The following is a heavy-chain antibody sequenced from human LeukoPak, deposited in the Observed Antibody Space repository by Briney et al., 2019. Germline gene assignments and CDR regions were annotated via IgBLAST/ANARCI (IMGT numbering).Heavy chain of an antibody. D-gene: IGHD4-17*01. J-gene: IGHJ3*02. CDR1: GYSFTSYW. V-gene: IGHV5-51*01. Sequence: GECLKISCKGSGYSFTSYWIGWVRQMPGKGLEWMGIIYPGDSDTRYSPSFQGQVTLSADKSISTAYLQWSSLKASDTAMYYCAIYYGDYGGYDAFDIWGQGTMVTVSS. CDR3: AIYYGDYGGYDAFDI. CDR2: IYPGDSDT.